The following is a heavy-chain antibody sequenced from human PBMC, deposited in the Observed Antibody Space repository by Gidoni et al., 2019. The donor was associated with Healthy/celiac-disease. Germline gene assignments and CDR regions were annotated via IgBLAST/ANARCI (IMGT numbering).Heavy chain of an antibody. CDR3: ARGQEYYDILTGYLFDY. CDR1: GYTFTSYD. CDR2: MNPNSGNT. Sequence: QVQLVQSGAEVKKPGASVKVSCQASGYTFTSYDINWVRQATGQGLEWMGWMNPNSGNTGDAQKFQGRVTMTRNTSISTAYMELSSLRSEDTAVYYCARGQEYYDILTGYLFDYWGQGTLVTVSS. J-gene: IGHJ4*02. D-gene: IGHD3-9*01. V-gene: IGHV1-8*01.